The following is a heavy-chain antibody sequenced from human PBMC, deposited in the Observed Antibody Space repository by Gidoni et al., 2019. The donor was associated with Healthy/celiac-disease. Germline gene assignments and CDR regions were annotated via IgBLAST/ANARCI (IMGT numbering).Heavy chain of an antibody. CDR3: ARSAGYSGTNAGYSSAGDAFDI. Sequence: QVQLQESGPGLVKPSQTLSLTCTVSGGSISSGGYYWSWIRQPPGTPPPSPPPPPPPPRHHPGKGLEWIGYIYYSGSTYYNPSLKSLVTISVDTSKNQFSLKLSSVTAADTAVYYCARSAGYSGTNAGYSSAGDAFDIWGQGTMVTASS. J-gene: IGHJ3*02. V-gene: IGHV4-31*01. CDR1: GGSISSGGYY. D-gene: IGHD6-19*01. CDR2: IYYSGST.